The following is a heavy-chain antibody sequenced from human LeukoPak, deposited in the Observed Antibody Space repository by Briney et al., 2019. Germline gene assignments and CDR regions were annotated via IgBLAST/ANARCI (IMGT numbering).Heavy chain of an antibody. CDR2: INHSGST. CDR3: AVTGVPNYYYYYGMDV. D-gene: IGHD1-14*01. J-gene: IGHJ6*02. V-gene: IGHV4-34*01. Sequence: PSETLSLTCAVYGGSFSGYYWSWIRQPPGKGLEWIGEINHSGSTNYNPSLKSRVTMSVDTSKNQFSLKLSSVTAADTAVYYCAVTGVPNYYYYYGMDVWGQGTTVTVSS. CDR1: GGSFSGYY.